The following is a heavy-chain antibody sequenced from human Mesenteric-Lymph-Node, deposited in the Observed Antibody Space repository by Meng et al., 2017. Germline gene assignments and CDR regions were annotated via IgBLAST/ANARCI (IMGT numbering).Heavy chain of an antibody. J-gene: IGHJ4*02. D-gene: IGHD6-13*01. Sequence: GESLKISCVASGFAFGSYIMNRVRQAPGKGLEYVSSMSGSGGMTYYADSVKGRFTISRDNSKNTLYLQMNSLGGDDTATYYCGKVDPITAHTSGWYGVDYWGQGTLVTVSS. CDR2: MSGSGGMT. CDR1: GFAFGSYI. V-gene: IGHV3-23*01. CDR3: GKVDPITAHTSGWYGVDY.